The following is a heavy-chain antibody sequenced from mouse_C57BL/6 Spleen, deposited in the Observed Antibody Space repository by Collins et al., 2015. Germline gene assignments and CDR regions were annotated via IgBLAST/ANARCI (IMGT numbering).Heavy chain of an antibody. D-gene: IGHD2-4*01. CDR2: INYDGSN. CDR1: GYSITSGYY. CDR3: ARGMTTTAMDY. J-gene: IGHJ4*01. Sequence: DVQLQESGPGLRETFSVSVSPCSVTGYSITSGYYWNWIRQFPGNKLEWMGYINYDGSNDCNPSLKNRISISRDTSKNQFFLKLNSVTTEDTATYYCARGMTTTAMDYWGQGTSVTVSS. V-gene: IGHV3-6*02.